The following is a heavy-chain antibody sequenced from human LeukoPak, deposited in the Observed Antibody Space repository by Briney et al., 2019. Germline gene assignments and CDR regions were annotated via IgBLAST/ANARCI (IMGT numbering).Heavy chain of an antibody. CDR3: ARASHWNQLHYFDY. V-gene: IGHV4-34*01. J-gene: IGHJ4*02. CDR2: INHSGST. D-gene: IGHD1-1*01. Sequence: SETLSLTCAVYGGSFSGYYWSWIRQPPGKGLEWIGEINHSGSTNYNPSLKSRVTISVDKSKNQFSLKLSSVTAADTAVYYCARASHWNQLHYFDYWGQGTLVTVSS. CDR1: GGSFSGYY.